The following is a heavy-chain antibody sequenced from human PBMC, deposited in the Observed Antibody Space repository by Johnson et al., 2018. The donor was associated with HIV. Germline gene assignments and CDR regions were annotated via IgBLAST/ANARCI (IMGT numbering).Heavy chain of an antibody. D-gene: IGHD3-22*01. Sequence: QVQLVESGGGVVQPGRSLRLSCAASGFSFSDYYMSCIRQAPGRGLEWVSYIRGSDRTTYYAESVRGRFTISRDIVKNSLCPQMNSLRAEDTALYYCARDVKYYDTSGYHSDAFDIWGQGTLVIVSS. CDR1: GFSFSDYY. CDR2: IRGSDRTT. J-gene: IGHJ3*02. V-gene: IGHV3-11*01. CDR3: ARDVKYYDTSGYHSDAFDI.